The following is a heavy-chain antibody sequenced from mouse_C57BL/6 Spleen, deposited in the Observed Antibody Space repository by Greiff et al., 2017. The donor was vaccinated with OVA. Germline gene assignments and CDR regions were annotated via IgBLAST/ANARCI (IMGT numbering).Heavy chain of an antibody. CDR1: GYTFTSYG. D-gene: IGHD4-1*01. Sequence: QVQLKESGAELARPGASVKLSCKASGYTFTSYGISWVKQRTGQGLEWIGEIYPRSGNTYYNEKFKGKATLTADKSSSTAYMELRSLTSEDSAVYFCARGDWDRYFDYWGQGTTLTVSS. V-gene: IGHV1-81*01. CDR3: ARGDWDRYFDY. CDR2: IYPRSGNT. J-gene: IGHJ2*01.